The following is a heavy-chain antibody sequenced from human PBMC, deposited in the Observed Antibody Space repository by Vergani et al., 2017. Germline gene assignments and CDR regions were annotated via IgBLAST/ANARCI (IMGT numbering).Heavy chain of an antibody. J-gene: IGHJ4*02. CDR2: IYPGDSDT. V-gene: IGHV5-51*03. CDR1: GYTFTSYW. D-gene: IGHD3-3*01. Sequence: EVQLVQSGAEVKKPGESLKISCKGSGYTFTSYWIGWVRQMPGKGLGWMGIIYPGDSDTRSSPSFQGQVTISADKYISTAYLQLSSLKASDTAMFYCARGRFLEWRSFDYWGQGTLVTVSS. CDR3: ARGRFLEWRSFDY.